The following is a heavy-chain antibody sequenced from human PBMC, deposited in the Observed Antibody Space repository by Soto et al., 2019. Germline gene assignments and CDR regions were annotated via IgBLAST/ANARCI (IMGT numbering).Heavy chain of an antibody. CDR3: ARVPRLLWFGDDFYDY. CDR1: GFTFSSYA. J-gene: IGHJ4*02. Sequence: QVQLVESGGGVVQPGRSLRLSCAASGFTFSSYAMHWVRQAPGKGLEWVAVISYDGSNKYYADSVKGRFTISRDNSKNTLYLQMNSLRAEDTAVYYCARVPRLLWFGDDFYDYWGQGTLVTVSS. D-gene: IGHD3-10*01. V-gene: IGHV3-30-3*01. CDR2: ISYDGSNK.